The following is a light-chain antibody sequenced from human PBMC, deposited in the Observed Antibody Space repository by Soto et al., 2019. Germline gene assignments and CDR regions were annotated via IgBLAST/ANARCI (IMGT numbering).Light chain of an antibody. J-gene: IGLJ1*01. CDR2: EGS. CDR3: CSYAGSGTYV. V-gene: IGLV2-23*01. Sequence: QSVLTQPASVSGSPGESITISCTGTSSDGGSYKFVSWYQHHPGKAPKLMIHEGSKRPSGVSNRFSGSKSGNTASLTISGLQAEDEADYYCCSYAGSGTYVFGTGTKVTVL. CDR1: SSDGGSYKF.